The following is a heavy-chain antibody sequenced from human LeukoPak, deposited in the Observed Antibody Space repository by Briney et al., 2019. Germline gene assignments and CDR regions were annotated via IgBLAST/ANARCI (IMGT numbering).Heavy chain of an antibody. CDR3: ARDLNGMDV. J-gene: IGHJ6*02. CDR2: IYYSGST. CDR1: GGSVSSGSYY. V-gene: IGHV4-61*01. Sequence: SETLSLTCTVSGGSVSSGSYYWSWIRQPPGKGLEWIGYIYYSGSTNYNPSLKSRVTISVDTSKNQFSLKLSSVTAADTAVYYCARDLNGMDVWGQGTTVTVSS.